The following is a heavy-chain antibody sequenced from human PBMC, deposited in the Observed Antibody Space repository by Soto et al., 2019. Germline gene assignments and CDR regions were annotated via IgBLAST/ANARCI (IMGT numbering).Heavy chain of an antibody. CDR1: GGSISANTHY. CDR2: IYYIGTT. J-gene: IGHJ6*02. Sequence: SETLSLTCSVSGGSISANTHYWSWIRQSPGRGLEWIASIYYIGTTYYSPSLQSRVAISADTSKNQVSLILTSVTAADTAVYYGNIPKVVITTDSNYFSLAMDVWGQGTTVTVSS. D-gene: IGHD2-21*01. V-gene: IGHV4-39*01. CDR3: NIPKVVITTDSNYFSLAMDV.